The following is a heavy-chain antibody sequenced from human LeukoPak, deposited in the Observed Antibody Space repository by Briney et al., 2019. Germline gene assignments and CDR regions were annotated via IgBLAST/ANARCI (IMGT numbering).Heavy chain of an antibody. CDR3: AKDVRSGWLQAFDF. V-gene: IGHV3-23*01. Sequence: GGSLRLSCAASGFTFSSYSMSWVRQAPGKGLEWVSAISGSIGSTYYADSVKGRFTISTDNSKNTMYLEMNSLRAEDTALYYCAKDVRSGWLQAFDFWGRGTLVTVSS. CDR2: ISGSIGST. D-gene: IGHD5-12*01. J-gene: IGHJ2*01. CDR1: GFTFSSYS.